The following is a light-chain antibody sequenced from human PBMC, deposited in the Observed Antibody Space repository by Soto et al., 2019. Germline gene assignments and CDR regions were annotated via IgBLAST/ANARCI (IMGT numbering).Light chain of an antibody. V-gene: IGKV1-27*01. Sequence: QMNQSQSSLSAIVEGRVTIPGRASQDIVNYLAWYQPKPGKVPKLLIYAASTLQSGVPSRFSGSGSGTDFTLTISSLQPEDVATYYCQKCKVAPFTFGGGTKV. CDR3: QKCKVAPFT. CDR2: AAS. J-gene: IGKJ4*02. CDR1: QDIVNY.